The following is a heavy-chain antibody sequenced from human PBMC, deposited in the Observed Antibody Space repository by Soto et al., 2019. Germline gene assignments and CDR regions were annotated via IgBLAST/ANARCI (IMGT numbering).Heavy chain of an antibody. CDR3: ARDLYSSWSSSFDY. CDR1: GYTFTSYG. CDR2: ISAYNGNT. Sequence: ASVKVSCKASGYTFTSYGISWVRQAPGQGLEWMGWISAYNGNTNYAQKLQGRVTMTTDTSTSTAYMELRSLRSDDTAVYYCARDLYSSWSSSFDYWGQGTLVTVSS. V-gene: IGHV1-18*01. J-gene: IGHJ4*02. D-gene: IGHD6-6*01.